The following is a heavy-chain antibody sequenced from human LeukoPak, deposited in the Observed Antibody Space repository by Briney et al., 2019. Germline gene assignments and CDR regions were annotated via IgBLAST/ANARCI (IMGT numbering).Heavy chain of an antibody. CDR2: IGSSGGNI. CDR1: GFTFSSNG. J-gene: IGHJ4*02. CDR3: AKDIRWSFDY. D-gene: IGHD4-23*01. Sequence: GGSLRLSCAASGFTFSSNGMSWVRQAPGKGLEWVSVIGSSGGNIHYADSVKGRFTISRDNSKNTLYLQMNSLRAEDTATYYCAKDIRWSFDYWGQGTLVTVSS. V-gene: IGHV3-23*01.